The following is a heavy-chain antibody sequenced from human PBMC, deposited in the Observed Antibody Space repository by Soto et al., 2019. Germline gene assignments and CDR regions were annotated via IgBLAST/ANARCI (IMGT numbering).Heavy chain of an antibody. Sequence: PGGSLRLSCAASGFTFDDYGMSWVRQAPGKGLEWVSGINWNGGSTGYADSVKGRITISRDNAKNSLYLQMNSLRAEDTALYYCARDVGLGYCISTSCPNWFDPWGQGTLVTVSS. CDR3: ARDVGLGYCISTSCPNWFDP. CDR2: INWNGGST. V-gene: IGHV3-20*04. D-gene: IGHD2-2*01. CDR1: GFTFDDYG. J-gene: IGHJ5*02.